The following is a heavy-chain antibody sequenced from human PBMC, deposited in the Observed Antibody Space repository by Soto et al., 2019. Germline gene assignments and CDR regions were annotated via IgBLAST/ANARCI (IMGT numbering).Heavy chain of an antibody. CDR1: GGSISSYY. J-gene: IGHJ3*02. CDR2: IYYSGST. V-gene: IGHV4-59*12. CDR3: AREGGFVAANDAFDI. D-gene: IGHD2-15*01. Sequence: PSETLSLTCTVSGGSISSYYWSWIRQPPGKGLEWIGYIYYSGSTNYNPSLKSRVTISVDTSKNQFSLKLSSVTAADTAVYYCAREGGFVAANDAFDIWGQGTMVTVSS.